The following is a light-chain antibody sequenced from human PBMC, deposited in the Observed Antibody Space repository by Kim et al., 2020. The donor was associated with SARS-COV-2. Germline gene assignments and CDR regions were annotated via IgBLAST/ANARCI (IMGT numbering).Light chain of an antibody. J-gene: IGKJ1*01. V-gene: IGKV3-15*01. CDR2: GAF. CDR3: QQYNNLWT. Sequence: EVVMTQSPATLSVSPGGAATLSCRASQTVYNNLAWYQQIPGRAPRLLIYGAFTRATGIPARSRGRGSGTEFTLTISSLQSEDSAIYYCQQYNNLWTFGQGTKVDIK. CDR1: QTVYNN.